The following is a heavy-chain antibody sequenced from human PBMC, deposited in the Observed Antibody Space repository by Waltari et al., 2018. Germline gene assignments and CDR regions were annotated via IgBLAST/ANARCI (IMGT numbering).Heavy chain of an antibody. CDR3: VGVYYAYYYYYMDV. Sequence: QVQLVQSGAEVKKPGASVKVSCKASGYTFTGYYMHWVRQAPGQGLEWMGRINPNSGGTNYAQKFQGRVTMTRDTSISTAYMELSRLRSDDTAVYYCVGVYYAYYYYYMDVWGKGTTVTVSS. CDR2: INPNSGGT. J-gene: IGHJ6*03. CDR1: GYTFTGYY. D-gene: IGHD1-26*01. V-gene: IGHV1-2*06.